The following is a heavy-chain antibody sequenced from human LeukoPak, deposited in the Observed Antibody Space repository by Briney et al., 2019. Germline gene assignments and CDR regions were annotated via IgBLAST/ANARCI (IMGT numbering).Heavy chain of an antibody. Sequence: ASVKVSCKASGGTFSSYAISWVRQAPGQGLEWMGRIIPIFGTANYAQKFQGRVTITTDESTSTAYMELSGLRSEDTAVYYCARATVTIPYYFDYWGQGTLVTVSS. V-gene: IGHV1-69*05. D-gene: IGHD4-17*01. J-gene: IGHJ4*02. CDR1: GGTFSSYA. CDR2: IIPIFGTA. CDR3: ARATVTIPYYFDY.